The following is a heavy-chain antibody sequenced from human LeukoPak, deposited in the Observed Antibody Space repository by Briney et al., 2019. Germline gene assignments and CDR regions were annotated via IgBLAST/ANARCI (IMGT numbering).Heavy chain of an antibody. V-gene: IGHV3-7*01. CDR2: MNEDGSEK. Sequence: GGSLRLSCAASGFTFSKSWMSWVRQAPGKGLEWVANMNEDGSEKDYVDSVKGRFTISRDNARKSLYLQMSSLRAEDTAVYYCATYSHWVAGDVWGQGTTVTVSS. J-gene: IGHJ6*02. CDR1: GFTFSKSW. D-gene: IGHD3-16*01. CDR3: ATYSHWVAGDV.